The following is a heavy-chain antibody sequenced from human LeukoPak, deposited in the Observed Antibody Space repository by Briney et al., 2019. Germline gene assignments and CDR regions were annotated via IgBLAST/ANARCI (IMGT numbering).Heavy chain of an antibody. V-gene: IGHV3-73*01. D-gene: IGHD3-3*01. CDR2: ISTKDNNYST. J-gene: IGHJ4*02. CDR1: GLTFSGSA. CDR3: SSKDWSGSGPYSDY. Sequence: GGSLRLSCAASGLTFSGSAMHWVRQASGKGLEWVGRISTKDNNYSTAYAASVKVRFTISRDDSKNTAYMQMNSLKTDDTAVYYCSSKDWSGSGPYSDYWGQGTLVTVSS.